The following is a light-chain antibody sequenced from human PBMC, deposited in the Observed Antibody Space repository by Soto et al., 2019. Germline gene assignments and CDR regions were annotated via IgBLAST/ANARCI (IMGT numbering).Light chain of an antibody. CDR1: QTIDNT. V-gene: IGKV3-20*01. CDR3: QQYGSSPIT. CDR2: GAS. J-gene: IGKJ5*01. Sequence: ELVLTQSPATLSLSPGERATLSCRASQTIDNTLAWYQQKPGQAPRLLIYGASSRATGIPDRFSGSGSGTDFTLTISRLEPEDFAVYYCQQYGSSPITFGQGTRLEIK.